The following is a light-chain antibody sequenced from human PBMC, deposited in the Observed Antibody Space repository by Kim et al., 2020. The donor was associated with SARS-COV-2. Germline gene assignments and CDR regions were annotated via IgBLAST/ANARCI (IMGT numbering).Light chain of an antibody. CDR1: SGSIDSNY. CDR2: ENN. J-gene: IGLJ3*02. CDR3: QSYDTSNPHWV. V-gene: IGLV6-57*04. Sequence: NFMLTQPHSVSESPGKTVIISCTRSSGSIDSNYVQWYQQRPGSAPTTLIYENNQRPSGVPDRFSGSIDSSSNSASLNISGLKTEDEADYYCQSYDTSNPHWVFGGGTQLTVL.